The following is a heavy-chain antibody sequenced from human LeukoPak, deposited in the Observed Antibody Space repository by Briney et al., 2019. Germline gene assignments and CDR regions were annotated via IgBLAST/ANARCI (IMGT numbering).Heavy chain of an antibody. J-gene: IGHJ5*02. V-gene: IGHV4-34*01. CDR2: INHSGRT. CDR3: ARVITMVRGVIGTNWFDP. Sequence: SETLSLTCALYGGSFSGYYWSWIRQPPGKGLEWIGEINHSGRTNYNTSLKSRVTISVDTSKNQFSLKLSSVTAADTAVYYCARVITMVRGVIGTNWFDPWGQGTLVTVSS. CDR1: GGSFSGYY. D-gene: IGHD3-10*01.